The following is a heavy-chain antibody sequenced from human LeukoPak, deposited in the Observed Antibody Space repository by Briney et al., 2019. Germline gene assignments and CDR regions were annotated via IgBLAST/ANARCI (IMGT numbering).Heavy chain of an antibody. CDR1: GGTFSSYA. CDR2: IIPIFGTA. D-gene: IGHD3-22*01. CDR3: ARLQPDDYYDSSGYNDY. J-gene: IGHJ4*02. Sequence: SVRVSCKASGGTFSSYAISWVRQAPGQGLEWMGGIIPIFGTANYAQKFQGRVTITADESTSTAYMELSSLRSEDTAVYYCARLQPDDYYDSSGYNDYWGQGTLVTVSS. V-gene: IGHV1-69*13.